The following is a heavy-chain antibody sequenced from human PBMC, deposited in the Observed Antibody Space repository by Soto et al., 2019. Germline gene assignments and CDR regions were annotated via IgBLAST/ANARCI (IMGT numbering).Heavy chain of an antibody. CDR3: AKDRGGYYPIDY. J-gene: IGHJ4*02. V-gene: IGHV3-30*18. Sequence: QVQLVESGGGVVQPGRSLRLSCAAAGFTFSSYGMHWVRQAPGKGLEWVAVISYDGSNKYYADSVKGRFTISRDNSKNTLYLQMNSLRGEDTAVYYCAKDRGGYYPIDYWGQGTLVTVSS. D-gene: IGHD3-22*01. CDR1: GFTFSSYG. CDR2: ISYDGSNK.